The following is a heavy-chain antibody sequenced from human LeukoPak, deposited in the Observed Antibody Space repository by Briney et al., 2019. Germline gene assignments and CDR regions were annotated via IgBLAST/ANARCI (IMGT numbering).Heavy chain of an antibody. CDR1: GFTFRNYW. J-gene: IGHJ4*02. CDR2: VKGDGSFT. CDR3: VRDGDDYNFDY. V-gene: IGHV3-74*01. D-gene: IGHD5-24*01. Sequence: GGSLRLSCAASGFTFRNYWMHWVRQAPGKGLVWVSRVKGDGSFTDYADSVKGRFTISRDNAKNTLYLQMYSLRAEDTAVYYCVRDGDDYNFDYWGQGSLVTVSS.